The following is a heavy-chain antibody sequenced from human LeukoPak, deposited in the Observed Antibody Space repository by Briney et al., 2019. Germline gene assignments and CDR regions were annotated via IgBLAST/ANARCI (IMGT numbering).Heavy chain of an antibody. V-gene: IGHV1-8*01. CDR2: MNPNSGST. D-gene: IGHD1-1*01. CDR1: GYTFTDYD. Sequence: ASVKVSFKASGYTFTDYDINWVRQTAGQGLEWMGGMNPNSGSTGYTQKLDGRVAMTRETSTSTAYMELSRLRSDTTAVYYCAREYKGRVDYRGQGTLVTVSS. J-gene: IGHJ4*02. CDR3: AREYKGRVDY.